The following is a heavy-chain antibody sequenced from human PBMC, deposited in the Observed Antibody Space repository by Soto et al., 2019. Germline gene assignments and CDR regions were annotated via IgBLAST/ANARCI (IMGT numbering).Heavy chain of an antibody. D-gene: IGHD3-10*02. CDR1: GGSMSENDYY. CDR2: IYGTWTT. Sequence: QVQLQEAGPGLVRPSQTLSLTCTVAGGSMSENDYYWSWLRQSPGQGLQWIGYIYGTWTTSYCPSLKSRVTMSADASRNQFSLKLTSGTAADTALYFCGRGIVRGGFEIWGQGTVVTVSS. J-gene: IGHJ3*02. V-gene: IGHV4-30-4*01. CDR3: GRGIVRGGFEI.